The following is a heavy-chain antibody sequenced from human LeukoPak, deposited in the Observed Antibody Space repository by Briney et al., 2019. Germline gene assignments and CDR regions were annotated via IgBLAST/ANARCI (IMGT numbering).Heavy chain of an antibody. CDR1: GFSLSTGGVS. Sequence: ESGPTLVKPTQTLTLTCTFSGFSLSTGGVSVGWIRQPPGKALEWLALIYWDDDKRYSPSLKSRLTITKDTSKNQVVLTMTNMDPVETATYFCAHCGGIGVSLILGRWFDPWGQGTLVTVSS. CDR3: AHCGGIGVSLILGRWFDP. D-gene: IGHD3-22*01. J-gene: IGHJ5*02. CDR2: IYWDDDK. V-gene: IGHV2-5*02.